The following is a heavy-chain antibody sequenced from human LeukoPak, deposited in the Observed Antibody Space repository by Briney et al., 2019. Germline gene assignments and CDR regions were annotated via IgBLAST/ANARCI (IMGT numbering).Heavy chain of an antibody. CDR2: ISSSSSYI. CDR1: GFTFSSYS. Sequence: GGSLRLSCAASGFTFSSYSMNWVRQAPGKGLEWVSSISSSSSYIYYADSVKGRFTISRDDSKNTLYLQMNSLRTEDTAVYYCAKDSLRTLPAASFDYWGQGTLVTVSS. V-gene: IGHV3-21*04. J-gene: IGHJ4*02. CDR3: AKDSLRTLPAASFDY. D-gene: IGHD2-2*01.